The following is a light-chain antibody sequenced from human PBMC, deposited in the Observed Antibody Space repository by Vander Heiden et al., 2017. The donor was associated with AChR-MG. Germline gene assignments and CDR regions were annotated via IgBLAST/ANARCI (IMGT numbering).Light chain of an antibody. Sequence: EILLTQSPGTLSLSPGERATLSCRASQSISNIFFAWYQQKPGQAPRLLIYGASSRATGIPDRFSGSGSGTDFTLTISRLEPEHFAVYYCQQYGNSPTYTFGQGTKLEIK. CDR2: GAS. J-gene: IGKJ2*01. CDR3: QQYGNSPTYT. CDR1: QSISNIF. V-gene: IGKV3-20*01.